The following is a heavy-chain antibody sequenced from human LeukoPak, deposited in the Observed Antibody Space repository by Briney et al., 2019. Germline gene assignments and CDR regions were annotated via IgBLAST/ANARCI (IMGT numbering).Heavy chain of an antibody. J-gene: IGHJ4*02. CDR2: MNPNSGNT. Sequence: ASVKVSCKASGYTFTNYDINWVRQATGQGLEWMGWMNPNSGNTGYAQKFQGRVTITRNTSISTAYMELSSLRSDDTAVYYCARAPSWGGLSSGSYYFDCWGQGTLVTVSS. CDR1: GYTFTNYD. D-gene: IGHD6-19*01. CDR3: ARAPSWGGLSSGSYYFDC. V-gene: IGHV1-8*03.